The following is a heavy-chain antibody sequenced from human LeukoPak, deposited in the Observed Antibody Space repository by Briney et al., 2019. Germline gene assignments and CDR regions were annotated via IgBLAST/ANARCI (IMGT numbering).Heavy chain of an antibody. D-gene: IGHD2-2*01. Sequence: SVKVSCKASGGTFSSYAISWVRQAPGQGLEWMGGIIPIFGTANYAQKFQGRVTITADESTSTAYMELSSLRSEDTAVYYCAREDDIVVVPASPYGMDVWGKGTTVTVSS. CDR3: AREDDIVVVPASPYGMDV. CDR1: GGTFSSYA. V-gene: IGHV1-69*13. J-gene: IGHJ6*04. CDR2: IIPIFGTA.